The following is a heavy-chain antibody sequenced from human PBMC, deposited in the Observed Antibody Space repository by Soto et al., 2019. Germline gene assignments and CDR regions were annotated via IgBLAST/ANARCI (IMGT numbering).Heavy chain of an antibody. V-gene: IGHV3-74*03. CDR3: VRDMQLWRLDS. J-gene: IGHJ4*02. CDR1: GLTFRRDW. CDR2: INTDASVA. Sequence: PGGSLRLSCAASGLTFRRDWMHWVRQAPGKGLVWVSRINTDASVALYVDFVKGRFTISRDNAKNTLCLHMNSLRAEDTAVYYSVRDMQLWRLDSWGQETLVPVSS. D-gene: IGHD2-21*01.